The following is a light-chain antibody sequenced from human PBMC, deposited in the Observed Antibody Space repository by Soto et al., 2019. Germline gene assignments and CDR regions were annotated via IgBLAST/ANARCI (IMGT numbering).Light chain of an antibody. V-gene: IGKV3-15*01. CDR3: QEYNNWARMT. Sequence: IMARKYPATMSVSGEGVAPLSRRTSQSVSSNLAWYQQKPGQAPRLLIYGASTRATGIPARFSGSGSGTEFTLTIRSLQSADFAAYYCQEYNNWARMTVGQGTQLEI. CDR2: GAS. J-gene: IGKJ5*01. CDR1: QSVSSN.